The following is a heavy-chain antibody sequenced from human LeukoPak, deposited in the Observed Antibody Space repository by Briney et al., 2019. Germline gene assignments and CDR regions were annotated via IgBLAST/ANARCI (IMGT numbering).Heavy chain of an antibody. CDR1: GGSFSAYY. V-gene: IGHV4-34*01. D-gene: IGHD6-13*01. J-gene: IGHJ5*02. Sequence: KPSETLSLTCAVYGGSFSAYYWSWIRQPPGKGLEWIGEINHSGSTNYNPSLKSRVTISIDTSKNQFSLEMSSVTGADTAVYYCARGRGARSSRWYNWFDPWGQGTLVTVSS. CDR2: INHSGST. CDR3: ARGRGARSSRWYNWFDP.